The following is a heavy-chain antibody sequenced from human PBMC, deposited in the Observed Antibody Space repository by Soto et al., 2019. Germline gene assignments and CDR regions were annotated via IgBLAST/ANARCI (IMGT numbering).Heavy chain of an antibody. CDR3: ARDDSSSSQLDY. J-gene: IGHJ4*02. CDR1: GGSISSGDYY. Sequence: SETLSLTCTVSGGSISSGDYYWSWIRQPPGKGLEWIGYIYYSGSTYYNPSLKSRVTISVDTSKNQFSLKLSSVTAADTAVYYCARDDSSSSQLDYWGQGTLVTVSS. D-gene: IGHD6-6*01. CDR2: IYYSGST. V-gene: IGHV4-30-4*01.